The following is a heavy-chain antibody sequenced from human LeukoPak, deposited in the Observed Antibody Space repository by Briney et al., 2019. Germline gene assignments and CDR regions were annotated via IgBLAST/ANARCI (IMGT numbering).Heavy chain of an antibody. J-gene: IGHJ4*02. CDR1: GFTFSSYG. V-gene: IGHV3-33*06. Sequence: PGGSLRLSCAASGFTFSSYGMHWVRQAPGKGLEWVAVIWYDGSNKYYADSVKGRFTISRDNSKNTLYLQMNSLRAEDTAVYYCAKDPSKGYYDSSGYSHFDYWGQGTLVTVSS. CDR3: AKDPSKGYYDSSGYSHFDY. D-gene: IGHD3-22*01. CDR2: IWYDGSNK.